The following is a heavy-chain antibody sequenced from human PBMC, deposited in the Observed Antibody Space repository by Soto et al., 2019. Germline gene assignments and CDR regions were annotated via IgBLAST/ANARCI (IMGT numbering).Heavy chain of an antibody. CDR2: ISHTSRDI. Sequence: GGSLRLSCAASGFTFGDSYMTWIRQAPGRGLEWISYISHTSRDISYADSVKGRFTVSRDNAHNLLYLQMNSLRAEDTAVYYCAKTARELDYWGQGTLVTVSS. CDR3: AKTARELDY. D-gene: IGHD5-18*01. J-gene: IGHJ4*02. CDR1: GFTFGDSY. V-gene: IGHV3-11*01.